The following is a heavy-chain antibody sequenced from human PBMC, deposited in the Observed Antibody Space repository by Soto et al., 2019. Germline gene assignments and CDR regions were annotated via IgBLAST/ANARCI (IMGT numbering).Heavy chain of an antibody. D-gene: IGHD6-6*01. J-gene: IGHJ6*02. V-gene: IGHV4-59*12. CDR2: MYFSGGT. CDR3: AGGSSSSGRGDV. Sequence: SETLSLTCTVSGGSISHYYWTWIRQPPGKGLEWVGSMYFSGGTNYNPSLRGRATVSVDTSKNQFSLKLTSVTAADTAIYYCAGGSSSSGRGDVWGQGTTVTVSS. CDR1: GGSISHYY.